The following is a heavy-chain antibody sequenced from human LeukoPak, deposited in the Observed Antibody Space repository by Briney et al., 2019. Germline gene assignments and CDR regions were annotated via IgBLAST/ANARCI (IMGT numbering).Heavy chain of an antibody. J-gene: IGHJ4*02. Sequence: GGSLRLSCAASGFTSSSYSMNWVRQAPGKGLEWVSSISSSSSYIYYADSVKGRFTISRDNAKNSLYLQMNSLRAEDTAVYYCARAGRYSSSPVDYWGQGTLVTVSS. D-gene: IGHD6-6*01. V-gene: IGHV3-21*04. CDR2: ISSSSSYI. CDR3: ARAGRYSSSPVDY. CDR1: GFTSSSYS.